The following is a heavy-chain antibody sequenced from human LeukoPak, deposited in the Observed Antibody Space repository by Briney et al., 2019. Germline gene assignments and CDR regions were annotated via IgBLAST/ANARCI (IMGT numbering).Heavy chain of an antibody. V-gene: IGHV3-53*01. CDR3: AKDSPMAGGTTYFDY. Sequence: GGSLRLSCAASGFTVSSNYMSWVRQAPGKGLEWVSVIYSGGSTYYADSVKGRFTISRDNSKNTLYLQMNSLRAEDTAVYYCAKDSPMAGGTTYFDYWGQGTLVTVSS. CDR2: IYSGGST. J-gene: IGHJ4*02. D-gene: IGHD1-1*01. CDR1: GFTVSSNY.